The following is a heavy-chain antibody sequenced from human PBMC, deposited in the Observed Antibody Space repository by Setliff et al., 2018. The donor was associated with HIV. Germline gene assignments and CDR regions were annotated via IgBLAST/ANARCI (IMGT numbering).Heavy chain of an antibody. V-gene: IGHV4-34*01. CDR3: AREVKLTPYRHYYYYMDV. Sequence: SETLSLTCTLYGGSFSGYYWSWIRQSPGKGLEWIGEVNPSGITNYNPPLKSRVTISLDTSKSQFSLNLSSVTAADTAVYYCAREVKLTPYRHYYYYMDVWGKGTTVTVSS. D-gene: IGHD3-16*01. J-gene: IGHJ6*03. CDR1: GGSFSGYY. CDR2: VNPSGIT.